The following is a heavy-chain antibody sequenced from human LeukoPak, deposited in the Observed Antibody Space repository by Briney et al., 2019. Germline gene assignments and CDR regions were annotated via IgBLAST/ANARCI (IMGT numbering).Heavy chain of an antibody. J-gene: IGHJ4*02. D-gene: IGHD4-11*01. CDR3: ARTHDYSNGVDY. CDR1: GFTFSDYY. V-gene: IGHV3-11*04. CDR2: ISSGGGTI. Sequence: RGSLRLSCAASGFTFSDYYMTWIRQAPGKGLEWVSYISSGGGTIYYADSVKGRFTISRDNAKNSLYLQMNSLRAEDTAVYYCARTHDYSNGVDYWGQGTLVTVSS.